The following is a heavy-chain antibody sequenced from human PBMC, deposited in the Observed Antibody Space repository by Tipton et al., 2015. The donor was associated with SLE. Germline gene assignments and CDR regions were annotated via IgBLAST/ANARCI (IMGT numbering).Heavy chain of an antibody. J-gene: IGHJ1*01. CDR1: GFTFNRYW. Sequence: SLRLSCAASGFTFNRYWMHWVRQAPGKGLMWVSRIDSDGTITNYADTVKGRFTISRDNAKNTLYLQMNSLRAEDTAVYYCVRGYIDSSGSFAGEHWGQGTQVTVSS. V-gene: IGHV3-74*01. CDR2: IDSDGTIT. CDR3: VRGYIDSSGSFAGEH. D-gene: IGHD3-22*01.